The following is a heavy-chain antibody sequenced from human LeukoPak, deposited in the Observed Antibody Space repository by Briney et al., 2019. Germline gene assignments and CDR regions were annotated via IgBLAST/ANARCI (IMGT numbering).Heavy chain of an antibody. D-gene: IGHD6-19*01. V-gene: IGHV3-72*01. CDR3: ARATQWLGYNWFDP. CDR1: GFTFSDHY. CDR2: TRNRANSYTT. Sequence: PGGSLRLSCAASGFTFSDHYMDWVRQAPRKGLEWVGRTRNRANSYTTEYAASVKGRFTISRDDSKNSLYLQMNSLKTEDTAVYYCARATQWLGYNWFDPWGQGTLVTVSS. J-gene: IGHJ5*02.